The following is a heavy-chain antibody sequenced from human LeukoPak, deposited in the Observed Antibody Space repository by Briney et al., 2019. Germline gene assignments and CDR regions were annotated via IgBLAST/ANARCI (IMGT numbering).Heavy chain of an antibody. CDR1: GFTFSSYA. CDR2: ISGSGGST. D-gene: IGHD3-10*01. CDR3: AKDTDYYGSGSYSDP. Sequence: PGGSLRLSCAASGFTFSSYAMSWVCQAPGKGLEWVSAISGSGGSTYYADSVKGRFTISRDNSKNTLYLQMNSLRAEDTAVYYCAKDTDYYGSGSYSDPWGQGTLVTVSS. V-gene: IGHV3-23*01. J-gene: IGHJ5*02.